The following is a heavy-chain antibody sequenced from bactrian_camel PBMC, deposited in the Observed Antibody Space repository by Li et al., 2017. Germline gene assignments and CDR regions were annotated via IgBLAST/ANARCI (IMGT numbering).Heavy chain of an antibody. CDR1: GFTMSKNY. J-gene: IGHJ4*01. CDR2: TSPTGLT. D-gene: IGHD2*01. V-gene: IGHV3-2*01. Sequence: HVQLVESGGGLVQPGGSLRLSCVASGFTMSKNYIRWVRQAPGKGLEWVSSTSPTGLTYYADSVKVRFTISKDNAKNTLYLQMNSLKSEDAALYYCAADPGSRQIYEYGYWGQGTQVTVS. CDR3: AADPGSRQIYEYGY.